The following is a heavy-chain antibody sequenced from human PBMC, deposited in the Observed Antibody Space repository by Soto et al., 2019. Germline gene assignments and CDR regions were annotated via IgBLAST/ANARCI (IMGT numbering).Heavy chain of an antibody. Sequence: PGGSLRLSCAASGFTFSSYGMHWVRQAPGKGLEWVAVIWYDGSNKYYADSVKGRFTISRDNSKNTLYLQMNSLRAEDTAVYYCARDGDSSGWYVPEIDYWGQGTLVTVSS. J-gene: IGHJ4*02. V-gene: IGHV3-33*01. CDR3: ARDGDSSGWYVPEIDY. D-gene: IGHD6-19*01. CDR2: IWYDGSNK. CDR1: GFTFSSYG.